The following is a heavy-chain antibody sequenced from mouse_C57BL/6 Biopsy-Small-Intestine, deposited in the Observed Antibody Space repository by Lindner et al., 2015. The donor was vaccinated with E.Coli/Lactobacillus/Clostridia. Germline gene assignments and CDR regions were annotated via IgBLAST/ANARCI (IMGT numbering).Heavy chain of an antibody. CDR2: IYPGGGYT. J-gene: IGHJ1*03. CDR3: ARKGREGYFDV. CDR1: GYTFTNYW. D-gene: IGHD3-3*01. V-gene: IGHV1-63*01. Sequence: VQLQESGAELVRPGTSVKMSCKASGYTFTNYWIGWAKQRPGHGLEWIGDIYPGGGYTNYNEKFKGKATLTADKSSSTAYMQFSSLTSEDSAIYYCARKGREGYFDVWGTGTTVTVSS.